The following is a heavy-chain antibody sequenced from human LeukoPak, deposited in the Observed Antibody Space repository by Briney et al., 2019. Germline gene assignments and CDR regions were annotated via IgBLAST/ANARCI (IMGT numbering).Heavy chain of an antibody. V-gene: IGHV3-23*01. J-gene: IGHJ4*02. CDR3: AKVDDSSGYYQTNFDY. D-gene: IGHD3-22*01. Sequence: GGSLRLSCAASGFTFSSYAMSWVRQAPGKGLEWVSAISGSGGSTYYADSVKGRFTISRDNSKNTLYLQMNSLRAEDTAVYYCAKVDDSSGYYQTNFDYWGQGTLVTVSS. CDR1: GFTFSSYA. CDR2: ISGSGGST.